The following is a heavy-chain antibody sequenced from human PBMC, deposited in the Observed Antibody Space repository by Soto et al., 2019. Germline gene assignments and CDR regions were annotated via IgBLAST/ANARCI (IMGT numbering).Heavy chain of an antibody. Sequence: ASVKVSCKTSGYTFTNYGITLARQAPGQGLKWMGWISAYNGDTKYAQKDQGRVTMTTDTSTSTAYMELRSLRSDDTAVYYCARPLYSSSTRDHYYYYYGMDVWGQGTTVTVSS. V-gene: IGHV1-18*01. CDR3: ARPLYSSSTRDHYYYYYGMDV. CDR1: GYTFTNYG. CDR2: ISAYNGDT. D-gene: IGHD3-22*01. J-gene: IGHJ6*02.